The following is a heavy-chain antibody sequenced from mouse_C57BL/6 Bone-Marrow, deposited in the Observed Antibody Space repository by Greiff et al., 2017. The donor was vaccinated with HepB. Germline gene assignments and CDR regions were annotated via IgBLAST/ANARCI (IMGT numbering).Heavy chain of an antibody. J-gene: IGHJ3*01. CDR2: IDPENGDT. D-gene: IGHD2-3*01. CDR1: GFNIKDDY. Sequence: VQLQQSGAELVRPGASVKLSCTASGFNIKDDYMHWVKQRPEQGLEWIGWIDPENGDTEYASKFQGKATITADTSSNTAYLQLSSLTSEDTAFYYCTDGYYVFAYWGQGTLVTVSA. CDR3: TDGYYVFAY. V-gene: IGHV14-4*01.